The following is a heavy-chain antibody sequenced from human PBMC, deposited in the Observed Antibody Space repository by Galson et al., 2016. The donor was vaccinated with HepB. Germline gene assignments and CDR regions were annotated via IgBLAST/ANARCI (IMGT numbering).Heavy chain of an antibody. CDR1: GGSISSYY. V-gene: IGHV4-59*01. Sequence: SETLSLTCSVSGGSISSYYWSWIRQSPGTGMEWLGYIYYSGNTNSNPTLKRQIPMSLDTSKNQFNLKLRSLTATATAFYYCSAADTGRFDPWGRGILVTVSS. J-gene: IGHJ5*02. CDR3: SAADTGRFDP. CDR2: IYYSGNT. D-gene: IGHD6-13*01.